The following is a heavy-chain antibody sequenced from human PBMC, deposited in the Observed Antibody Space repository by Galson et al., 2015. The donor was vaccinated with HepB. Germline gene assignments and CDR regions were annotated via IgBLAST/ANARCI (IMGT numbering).Heavy chain of an antibody. V-gene: IGHV1-46*01. J-gene: IGHJ4*02. CDR1: GYTFTSYY. D-gene: IGHD3-10*01. Sequence: SVKVSCKASGYTFTSYYMHWVRQAPGQGLEWMGIINPSGGSTSYAQKFQGRVTMTRDTSTNTVYMELSSLRSEDTAVYYCATERITMVRGVSWGQGTLVTVSS. CDR3: ATERITMVRGVS. CDR2: INPSGGST.